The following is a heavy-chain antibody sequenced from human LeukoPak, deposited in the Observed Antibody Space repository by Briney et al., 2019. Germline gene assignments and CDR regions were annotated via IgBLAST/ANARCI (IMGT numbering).Heavy chain of an antibody. CDR3: AKVPGGGLTPHFDF. CDR2: ISWNSGTI. J-gene: IGHJ4*02. V-gene: IGHV3-9*01. CDR1: GFTFDDYA. D-gene: IGHD3-10*01. Sequence: PGRSLRLSCAASGFTFDDYAMHWVRQAPGKGLEWVSGISWNSGTIGYADSVKGRFAISRDNAKNSLYLQMNNLRSEDTALYYCAKVPGGGLTPHFDFWGQGTLVTVSS.